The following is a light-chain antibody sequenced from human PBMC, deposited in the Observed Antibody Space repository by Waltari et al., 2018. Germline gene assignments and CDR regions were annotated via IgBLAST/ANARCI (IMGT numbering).Light chain of an antibody. V-gene: IGKV3-11*01. J-gene: IGKJ4*01. CDR2: DTS. CDR3: QQRINWLT. CDR1: QSVGKY. Sequence: EIILTQSPATLSLSPGERATLSCRASQSVGKYLAWYQQKPGQAPRLLIYDTSNRATGIPARFSGSGSGTDFALTISSLEPEDFALYYCQQRINWLTFGGGTKVEIK.